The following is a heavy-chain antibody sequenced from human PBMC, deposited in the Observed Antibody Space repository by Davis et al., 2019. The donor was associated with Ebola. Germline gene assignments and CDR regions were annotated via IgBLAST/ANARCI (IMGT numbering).Heavy chain of an antibody. Sequence: MPGGSLRLSCTVSGASISSSGHYWGWVRQPPGEGLEWIGSIYYGGDTFYNPSLKSRVIISIDASKNQLSLKLRSVTTADTAVYYCATPKDRRFGEFGWFDPWGQGTLVTVSS. CDR2: IYYGGDT. J-gene: IGHJ5*02. D-gene: IGHD3-10*01. CDR1: GASISSSGHY. CDR3: ATPKDRRFGEFGWFDP. V-gene: IGHV4-39*01.